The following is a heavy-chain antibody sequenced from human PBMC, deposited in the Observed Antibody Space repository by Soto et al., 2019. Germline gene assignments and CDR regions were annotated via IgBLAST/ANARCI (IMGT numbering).Heavy chain of an antibody. CDR2: ISSSSSYI. CDR1: GFTFSSYS. D-gene: IGHD5-12*01. J-gene: IGHJ4*02. V-gene: IGHV3-21*01. Sequence: GGSLRLSCAASGFTFSSYSMNWVRQAPGKGLEWVSSISSSSSYIYYADSVKGRFTISRDNAKNSLYLQMNSLRAEDTAVYYCAREGLRREVDSTYWGQGTLVTVSS. CDR3: AREGLRREVDSTY.